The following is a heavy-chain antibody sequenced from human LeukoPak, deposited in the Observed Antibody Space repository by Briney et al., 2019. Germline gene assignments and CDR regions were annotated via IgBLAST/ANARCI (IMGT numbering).Heavy chain of an antibody. D-gene: IGHD6-19*01. V-gene: IGHV1-18*01. CDR3: ARDQSSGWSFQH. J-gene: IGHJ1*01. Sequence: ASVKVSCKASGYTFTSYGISWVRQAPGQGLEWMGWISAYNGNTNYSQKLQGRVTMTTDTSTSTAYMELRSLRSDDTAVYYCARDQSSGWSFQHWGQGTLVTVSS. CDR2: ISAYNGNT. CDR1: GYTFTSYG.